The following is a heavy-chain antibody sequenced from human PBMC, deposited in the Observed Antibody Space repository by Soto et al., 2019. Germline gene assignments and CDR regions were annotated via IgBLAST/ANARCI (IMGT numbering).Heavy chain of an antibody. CDR3: AMYDSSGYYPRWFDP. Sequence: GASVKVSCKASGYTFTSYGISWVRQAPGQGLEWMGWISAYNGNTNYAQKLQGRVTMTTDTSTSTAYMELRSLRSDDTAVYYCAMYDSSGYYPRWFDPWGQGTLVTVSS. CDR2: ISAYNGNT. J-gene: IGHJ5*02. CDR1: GYTFTSYG. D-gene: IGHD3-22*01. V-gene: IGHV1-18*04.